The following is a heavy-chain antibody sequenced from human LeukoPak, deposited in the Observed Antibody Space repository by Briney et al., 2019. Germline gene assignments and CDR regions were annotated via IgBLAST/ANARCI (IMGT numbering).Heavy chain of an antibody. CDR2: ISGSGGST. CDR3: AKLYDSSGYYYFDY. CDR1: GFTFSSYG. Sequence: GGSLRLSCAASGFTFSSYGMSWVRQAPGKGLEWVSAISGSGGSTYYADSVKGRFTISRDNSKNTLYLQMNSLRAEDTAVYYCAKLYDSSGYYYFDYWGQGTLVTVSS. J-gene: IGHJ4*02. V-gene: IGHV3-23*01. D-gene: IGHD3-22*01.